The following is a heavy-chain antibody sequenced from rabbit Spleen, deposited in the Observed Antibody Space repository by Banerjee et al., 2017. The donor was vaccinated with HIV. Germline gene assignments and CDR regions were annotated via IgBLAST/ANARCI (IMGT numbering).Heavy chain of an antibody. CDR1: GFDFIGSSV. V-gene: IGHV1S45*01. CDR3: ARGGSDWGVSRLDL. J-gene: IGHJ3*01. CDR2: IDGDNSGTI. Sequence: QQHLEQSGGGLVQPEGSLTLTCEASGFDFIGSSVCWVRQAPGKGLEWIGCIDGDNSGTIYYAYWLNGRFTLSKTSSTTVTLQMTSLTAADTAIYFCARGGSDWGVSRLDLWGPGTLVTVS. D-gene: IGHD4-1*01.